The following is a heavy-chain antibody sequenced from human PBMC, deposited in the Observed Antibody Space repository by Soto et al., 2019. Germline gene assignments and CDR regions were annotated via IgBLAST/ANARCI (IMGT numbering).Heavy chain of an antibody. CDR2: IKSKTDGGTT. D-gene: IGHD6-6*01. J-gene: IGHJ6*02. CDR1: GFTFSNAW. CDR3: TTGYSSSSYYYYGMDV. Sequence: GSLRLSCAASGFTFSNAWMSWVRQAPGKGLEWVGRIKSKTDGGTTDYAAPVKGRFTISRDDSKNTLYLQMNSLKTEDTAVYYCTTGYSSSSYYYYGMDVWGQGTTVTVSS. V-gene: IGHV3-15*01.